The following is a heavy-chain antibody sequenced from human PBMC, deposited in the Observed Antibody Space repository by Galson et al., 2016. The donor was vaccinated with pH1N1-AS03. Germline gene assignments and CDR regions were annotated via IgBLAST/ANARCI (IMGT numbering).Heavy chain of an antibody. D-gene: IGHD3-22*01. CDR1: GFTFSSYG. Sequence: SLRLSCAASGFTFSSYGMHWVRQAPGKGLEWVAVIWYDGSNKYYADSVKGRFTISRDNSKNTLYLQTNSLRAEDTAVYYCARVVEDYYDSSGYLNWFDPWGQGTLVTVSS. CDR3: ARVVEDYYDSSGYLNWFDP. J-gene: IGHJ5*02. V-gene: IGHV3-33*01. CDR2: IWYDGSNK.